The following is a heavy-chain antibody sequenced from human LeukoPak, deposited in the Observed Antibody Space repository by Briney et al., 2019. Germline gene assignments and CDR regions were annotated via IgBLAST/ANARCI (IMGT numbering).Heavy chain of an antibody. J-gene: IGHJ4*02. CDR3: ARGREWEPKVFDY. D-gene: IGHD1-26*01. V-gene: IGHV4-59*01. CDR1: GVSISGYY. Sequence: PLETLSLTCTVSGVSISGYYWSWIRQPPGKGLEWIGYIYYSGSTNYNPSLKSRVTISVDTSKNQFSLKLSSVTAADTAVYYCARGREWEPKVFDYWGQGTLVTVSS. CDR2: IYYSGST.